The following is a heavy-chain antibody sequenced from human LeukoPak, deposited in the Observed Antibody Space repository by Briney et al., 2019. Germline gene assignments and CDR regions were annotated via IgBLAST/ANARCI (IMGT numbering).Heavy chain of an antibody. CDR1: GFTFSTFP. J-gene: IGHJ3*02. CDR3: VKALTDDAFDI. Sequence: GGSLRLSCAASGFTFSTFPMHWVRQAPGKGLEYFSAISRNGDTTYYADSVKGRFTISRDNSKNTLYLQMSSLRPEDTAVYYCVKALTDDAFDIWGQGTMVTVSS. V-gene: IGHV3-64D*06. CDR2: ISRNGDTT.